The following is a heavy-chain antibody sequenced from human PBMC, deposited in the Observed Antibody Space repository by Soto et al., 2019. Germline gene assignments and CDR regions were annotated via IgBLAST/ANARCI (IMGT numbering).Heavy chain of an antibody. CDR1: GGTFSSYA. D-gene: IGHD6-13*01. CDR2: IIPIFGTA. J-gene: IGHJ3*02. Sequence: QVQLVQSGAEVKKPGSSVKVSCKASGGTFSSYAISWVRQAPRQGLEWMGGIIPIFGTANYAQKFPGRVTITADASTSTAYMEVSSLRSEDTVVYYCARDLIAAGISDAFDIWGQGTMVTVSS. CDR3: ARDLIAAGISDAFDI. V-gene: IGHV1-69*19.